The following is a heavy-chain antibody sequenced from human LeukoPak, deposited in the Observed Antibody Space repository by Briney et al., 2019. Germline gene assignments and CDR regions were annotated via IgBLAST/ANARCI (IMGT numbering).Heavy chain of an antibody. CDR1: GYTFTSYD. CDR2: MNPNSGNT. Sequence: ASVKVSCKASGYTFTSYDINWVRQAIGQGLEWMGWMNPNSGNTGYAQKFQGRVTMTRNTSISTAYMELSSLRSEDTAVYYCARVYSGYDFGYYYYMDVWGKGTTVTVSS. D-gene: IGHD5-12*01. CDR3: ARVYSGYDFGYYYYMDV. J-gene: IGHJ6*03. V-gene: IGHV1-8*01.